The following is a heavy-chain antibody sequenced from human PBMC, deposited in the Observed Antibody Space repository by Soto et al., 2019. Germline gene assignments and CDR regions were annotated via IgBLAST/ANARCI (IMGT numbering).Heavy chain of an antibody. D-gene: IGHD3-3*01. CDR1: GFTFSDHY. Sequence: GGSLRLSCAASGFTFSDHYMDWVRQAPGKGLEWVGRTRNKANSYTTEYAASVKGRFTISRDDSKNSLYLQMNSLKTEDTAVYYCARDRGVWSGYYFDYYYYYMDVWGKGTTVTVSS. J-gene: IGHJ6*03. CDR2: TRNKANSYTT. V-gene: IGHV3-72*01. CDR3: ARDRGVWSGYYFDYYYYYMDV.